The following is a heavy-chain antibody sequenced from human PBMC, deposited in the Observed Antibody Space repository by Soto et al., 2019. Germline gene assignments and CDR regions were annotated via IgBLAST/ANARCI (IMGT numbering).Heavy chain of an antibody. CDR3: ARGSESRFDP. J-gene: IGHJ5*02. CDR1: GGTFSSCR. CDR2: IGAYHGNT. V-gene: IGHV1-18*01. Sequence: ASVKVSCKSSGGTFSSCRINWVRQAPGQGLEWMGWIGAYHGNTNYAQKLQGRVTMTTDTSTSTAYMELRSLRSDDTAVYYCARGSESRFDPWGQGTLVTVS.